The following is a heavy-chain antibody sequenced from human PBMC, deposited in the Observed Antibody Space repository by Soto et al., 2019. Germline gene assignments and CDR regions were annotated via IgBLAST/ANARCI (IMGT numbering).Heavy chain of an antibody. D-gene: IGHD2-2*03. Sequence: EVQLVESGGGLVQPGGSLRLSCAASGFTVSSNYMSWVRQAPGKGLEWVSVIYSGGSTYYADSVKGRFTISRHNSKTTLYLQMNSLRAEDTAVYYCARDLGLGYCSSTSCYVLTGTTRDYWGQGTLVTVSS. J-gene: IGHJ4*02. CDR3: ARDLGLGYCSSTSCYVLTGTTRDY. V-gene: IGHV3-53*04. CDR2: IYSGGST. CDR1: GFTVSSNY.